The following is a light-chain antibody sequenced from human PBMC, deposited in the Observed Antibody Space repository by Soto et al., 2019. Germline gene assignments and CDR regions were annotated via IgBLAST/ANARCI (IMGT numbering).Light chain of an antibody. J-gene: IGKJ1*01. CDR3: QQYMSYS. CDR2: GAS. V-gene: IGKV3-15*01. Sequence: IVLIPDPTTLTVSPGARATLSCRASQSVRSNLAWYQQKPGQAPRLLIYGASTRATGIPARFSGSGSGTEFTLTISSLQPDDFATYYCQQYMSYSFGQGTKVDIK. CDR1: QSVRSN.